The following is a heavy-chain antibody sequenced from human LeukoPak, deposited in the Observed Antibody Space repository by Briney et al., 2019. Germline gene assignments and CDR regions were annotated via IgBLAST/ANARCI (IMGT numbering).Heavy chain of an antibody. J-gene: IGHJ6*03. CDR2: IASDGTI. V-gene: IGHV3-48*03. D-gene: IGHD6-19*01. CDR1: GFILSTSE. CDR3: ARELGQWLVYYYYYYMDV. Sequence: GGSLRLSCVASGFILSTSEMNWVRQAPGRGLEWVSFIASDGTIYYADSVKGRFTLSRDNAKHSLYLQMNSLRAEDTAVYYCARELGQWLVYYYYYYMDVWGKGTTVTTSS.